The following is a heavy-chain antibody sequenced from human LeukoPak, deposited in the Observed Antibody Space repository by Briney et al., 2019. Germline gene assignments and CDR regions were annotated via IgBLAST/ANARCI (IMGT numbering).Heavy chain of an antibody. J-gene: IGHJ5*02. CDR2: IYHSGST. D-gene: IGHD3-9*01. CDR1: GGSISSGGYY. Sequence: SETLSLTCTVSGGSISSGGYYWSWIRQPPGKGLEWIGYIYHSGSTYYNPSLKSRVTISVDRSKNQFSLKLSSVTAADTAVYYCARELRDYDILTGYPSWGQGTLVTVSS. CDR3: ARELRDYDILTGYPS. V-gene: IGHV4-30-2*01.